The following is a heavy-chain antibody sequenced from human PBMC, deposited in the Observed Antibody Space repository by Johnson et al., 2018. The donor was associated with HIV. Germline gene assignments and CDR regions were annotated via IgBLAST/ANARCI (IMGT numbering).Heavy chain of an antibody. Sequence: VQLVESGGGLVKPGGSLRLSCAASGFTFSDYYMSWIRQAPGKGLAWVSYISSSGSAIYYADSVKGRFTISRDNAKNSLYLQMNSLRAEYTAGYYCARASYYYGSADIWGQETMVTVSS. CDR3: ARASYYYGSADI. CDR2: ISSSGSAI. D-gene: IGHD3-10*01. J-gene: IGHJ3*02. CDR1: GFTFSDYY. V-gene: IGHV3-11*04.